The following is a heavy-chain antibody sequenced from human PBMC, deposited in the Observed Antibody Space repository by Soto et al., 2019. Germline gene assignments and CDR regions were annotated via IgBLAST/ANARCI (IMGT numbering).Heavy chain of an antibody. D-gene: IGHD3-10*01. CDR2: ISGSGGST. CDR3: ARTTIIRGYRNYYYGMDV. CDR1: GFTFSSYA. Sequence: EVQLLESGGGLVQPGGSLRLSCAASGFTFSSYAMSWVRQAPGKGLEWVSAISGSGGSTYYADSVKGRFTISRDNSKNTLYLQMNSLRAEDTAVYYCARTTIIRGYRNYYYGMDVWGQGTTVTVSS. J-gene: IGHJ6*02. V-gene: IGHV3-23*01.